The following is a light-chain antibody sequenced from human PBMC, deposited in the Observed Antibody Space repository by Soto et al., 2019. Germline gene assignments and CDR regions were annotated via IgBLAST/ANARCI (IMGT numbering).Light chain of an antibody. V-gene: IGKV1-39*01. CDR3: QQSYSTPYT. Sequence: TQSPLSLPVTPGEPASISCRSSQSLLHSNGYNYLNWYQQKPGKAPKLLIYAAFSVQSGVPSRFSGSESGTDFILTISSLQPEDVATYYCQQSYSTPYTFGQGTKLEI. CDR2: AAF. CDR1: QSLLHSNGYNY. J-gene: IGKJ2*01.